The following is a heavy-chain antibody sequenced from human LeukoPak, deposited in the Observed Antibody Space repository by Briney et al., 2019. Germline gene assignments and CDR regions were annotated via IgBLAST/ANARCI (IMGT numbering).Heavy chain of an antibody. Sequence: PGGSLRLSCAASGFTFSSYAMGWVRQAPGKGLEWVSAISGSGGSTYYADSVKGRFTISRDNSKNTLYLQMNSLRAEDTAVYYCAKEAGGYDFWSGYYNYYYYMDVWGKGTTVTVSS. J-gene: IGHJ6*03. CDR1: GFTFSSYA. V-gene: IGHV3-23*01. D-gene: IGHD3-3*01. CDR2: ISGSGGST. CDR3: AKEAGGYDFWSGYYNYYYYMDV.